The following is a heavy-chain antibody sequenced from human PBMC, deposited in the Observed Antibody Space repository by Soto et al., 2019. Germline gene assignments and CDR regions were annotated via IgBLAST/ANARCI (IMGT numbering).Heavy chain of an antibody. CDR1: SGSISSSNW. D-gene: IGHD6-13*01. J-gene: IGHJ4*02. Sequence: QVQLQESGPGLVKPSGTLSLTCAVSSGSISSSNWWSWVRQPPGKGLEWIGEIYHSGSTNYNPSLKSRVTISVDKSKNQFFLKLSSVTAADTAVYYCAREEAGKGIAAAGPFDYWGQGTLVTVSS. CDR2: IYHSGST. CDR3: AREEAGKGIAAAGPFDY. V-gene: IGHV4-4*02.